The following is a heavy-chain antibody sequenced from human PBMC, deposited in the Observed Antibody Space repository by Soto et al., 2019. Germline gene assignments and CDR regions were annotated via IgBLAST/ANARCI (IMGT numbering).Heavy chain of an antibody. CDR2: IYYSGST. CDR3: ARVCGGDCHYGMDV. Sequence: QVQLQESGPGLVKPSQTLSLTCTVSGGSISSGGYYWSWIRQHPGKGLEWIGYIYYSGSTYYNPSPQRRVTISVDTSKNQLSLTLSSVTAADTAVYYCARVCGGDCHYGMDVWGQGTKVTVSS. CDR1: GGSISSGGYY. J-gene: IGHJ6*02. V-gene: IGHV4-31*03. D-gene: IGHD2-21*02.